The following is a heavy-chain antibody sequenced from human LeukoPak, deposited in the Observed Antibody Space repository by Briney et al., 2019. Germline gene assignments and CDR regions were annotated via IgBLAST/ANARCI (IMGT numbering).Heavy chain of an antibody. CDR3: ARGRDGYNFLNRGEYYYFDY. CDR1: GGSISSGSYY. V-gene: IGHV4-61*02. D-gene: IGHD5-24*01. Sequence: SETLSLTCSVSGGSISSGSYYWRWLRQPAGTGLEWIGRFYTSGSTNYNPSLKSRVTISVDTSKNQFSLKLNSVTAADTAVYYCARGRDGYNFLNRGEYYYFDYWGQGTLVTVSS. CDR2: FYTSGST. J-gene: IGHJ4*02.